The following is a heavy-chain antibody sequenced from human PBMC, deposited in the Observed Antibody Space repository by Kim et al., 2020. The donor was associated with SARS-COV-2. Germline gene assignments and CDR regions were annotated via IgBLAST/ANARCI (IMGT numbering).Heavy chain of an antibody. CDR2: IKQDGSAK. J-gene: IGHJ3*02. CDR1: GLTLRTYW. CDR3: AREIDKTGGFDI. Sequence: GGSLRLSCAVSGLTLRTYWMTLVRQAPGKGLEWVAHIKQDGSAKYYVDSVKGRFTISRDNAKNSVDMQMNSLRAEDTAVYYCAREIDKTGGFDIWGQGTMVTVSS. D-gene: IGHD1-26*01. V-gene: IGHV3-7*01.